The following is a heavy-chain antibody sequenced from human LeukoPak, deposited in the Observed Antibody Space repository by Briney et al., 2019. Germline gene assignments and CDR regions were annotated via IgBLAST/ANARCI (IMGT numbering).Heavy chain of an antibody. D-gene: IGHD4-17*01. Sequence: ASVKVSCKASGYTFTSYDINWVRQAPGQGLEWMGRIIPILGIANYAQKFQGRVTITADKSTSTAYMELSSLRSEDTAVYYCARDLTVTNDAFDIWGQGTMVTVSS. J-gene: IGHJ3*02. CDR1: GYTFTSYD. CDR3: ARDLTVTNDAFDI. V-gene: IGHV1-69*04. CDR2: IIPILGIA.